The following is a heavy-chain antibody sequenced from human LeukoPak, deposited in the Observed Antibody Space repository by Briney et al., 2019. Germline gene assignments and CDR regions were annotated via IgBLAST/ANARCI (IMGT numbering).Heavy chain of an antibody. J-gene: IGHJ3*02. CDR1: GFTFDDYA. CDR3: AKGIRTIFGVVIIGDAFDI. CDR2: NSWNSGSI. Sequence: GGSLRLSCAASGFTFDDYAMHWVRQAPGKGLEWVSGNSWNSGSIGYADSVKGRFTISRDNAKNSLYLQMNSLRAEDTALYYCAKGIRTIFGVVIIGDAFDIWGQGTMVTVSS. D-gene: IGHD3-3*01. V-gene: IGHV3-9*01.